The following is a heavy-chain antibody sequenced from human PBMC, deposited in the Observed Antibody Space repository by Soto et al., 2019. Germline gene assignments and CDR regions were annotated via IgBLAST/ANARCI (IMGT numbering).Heavy chain of an antibody. CDR1: GDSFSGYY. V-gene: IGHV4-34*01. Sequence: QVQLQQWGAGLLKSSETLSLTCAVYGDSFSGYYWSWIRQPPGKGLEWIGEVSPSGITKYNPSLKSRVTISVDTSKSQFSLRLNSVTGADTAVYYCATPRKNYYYYGMDVWGQGTTVTVSS. CDR2: VSPSGIT. CDR3: ATPRKNYYYYGMDV. J-gene: IGHJ6*02.